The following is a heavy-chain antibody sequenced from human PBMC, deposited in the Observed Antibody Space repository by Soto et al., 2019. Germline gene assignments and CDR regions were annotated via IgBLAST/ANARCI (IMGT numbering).Heavy chain of an antibody. Sequence: PXEXLKISCKSSGYXFTSYLLVWVRHMPGKGLEWMGIIYPGYSDTRYSPSFQGQVTISADKSISTAYLQWSSLNASDTDMYYCARLYDILANWFDPWGQGTLVTVSS. J-gene: IGHJ5*02. V-gene: IGHV5-51*01. D-gene: IGHD3-9*01. CDR2: IYPGYSDT. CDR1: GYXFTSYL. CDR3: ARLYDILANWFDP.